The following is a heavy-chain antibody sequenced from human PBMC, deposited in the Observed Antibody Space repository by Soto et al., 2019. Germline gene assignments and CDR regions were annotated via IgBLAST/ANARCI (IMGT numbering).Heavy chain of an antibody. Sequence: SQTLSLTCAISGVSVSSNSAAWNWIRQSPSRGLEWLGRTYYRSKWYNDYAVSVKSRITINPDTSKNQFSLQLNSVTPEDTAVYYCARAISLYDSSGYYENDYGMDVWGQGTTVTVSS. J-gene: IGHJ6*02. D-gene: IGHD3-22*01. CDR1: GVSVSSNSAA. CDR2: TYYRSKWYN. CDR3: ARAISLYDSSGYYENDYGMDV. V-gene: IGHV6-1*01.